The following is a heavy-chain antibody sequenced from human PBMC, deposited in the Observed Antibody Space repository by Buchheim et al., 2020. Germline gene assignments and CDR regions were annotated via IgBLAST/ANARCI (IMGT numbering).Heavy chain of an antibody. CDR3: ARDDNYYYDSSGYSNWFDP. CDR1: GFTFSSYS. J-gene: IGHJ5*02. V-gene: IGHV3-21*01. Sequence: EVQLVESGGGLVKPGGSLRLSCAASGFTFSSYSMNWVRQAPGKGLEWVSSISSSSSYIYYADSVKGRFTISRDNAKNSLYLQMNILRAEDTAVYYCARDDNYYYDSSGYSNWFDPWGQGTL. CDR2: ISSSSSYI. D-gene: IGHD3-22*01.